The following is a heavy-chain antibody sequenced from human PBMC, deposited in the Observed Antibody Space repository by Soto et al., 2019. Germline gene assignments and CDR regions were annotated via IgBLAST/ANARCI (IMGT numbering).Heavy chain of an antibody. Sequence: GASVQVSCKASGGTFSSYSISWVLQAPGEGLEWMGGIIPIFGTANYAQKFQGRVTITADESTSTAYMELSSLRSEDTAVYYCARAPVDIVATNYYYYGMDVWGQGITVTVSS. CDR3: ARAPVDIVATNYYYYGMDV. CDR1: GGTFSSYS. J-gene: IGHJ6*02. V-gene: IGHV1-69*13. CDR2: IIPIFGTA. D-gene: IGHD5-12*01.